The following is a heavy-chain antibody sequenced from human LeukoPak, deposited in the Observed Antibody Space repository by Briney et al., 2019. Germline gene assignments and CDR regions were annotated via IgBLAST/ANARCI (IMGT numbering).Heavy chain of an antibody. CDR2: IIPIFGTA. J-gene: IGHJ4*02. CDR1: GYTFAGYY. D-gene: IGHD5-18*01. CDR3: ATVDTAMVFVY. V-gene: IGHV1-69*13. Sequence: SVKVSCKASGYTFAGYYMHWVRQAPGQGLEWMGGIIPIFGTANYAQKFQGRVTITADESTSTAYMELSSLRSEDTAVYYCATVDTAMVFVYWGQGTLVTVSS.